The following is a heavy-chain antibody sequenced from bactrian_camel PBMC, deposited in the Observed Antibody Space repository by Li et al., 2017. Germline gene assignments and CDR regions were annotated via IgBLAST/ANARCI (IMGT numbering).Heavy chain of an antibody. V-gene: IGHV3S53*01. CDR2: IGSDGTS. CDR1: SKIIYS. Sequence: HVQLVESGGGSVQAGGSLRLSCATSSKIIYSMAWFRQAPGKEREGIASIGSDGTSGYADSVKGRFIISRDNAKNTLYLQINSLKPEDTAMYYCAANKPPCYYSETLVAQADDFNHWGQGTQVTVSP. D-gene: IGHD2*01. CDR3: AANKPPCYYSETLVAQADDFNH. J-gene: IGHJ4*01.